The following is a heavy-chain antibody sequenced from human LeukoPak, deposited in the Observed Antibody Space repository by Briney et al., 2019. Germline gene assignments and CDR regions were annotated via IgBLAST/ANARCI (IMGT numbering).Heavy chain of an antibody. V-gene: IGHV1-18*01. D-gene: IGHD3-10*01. CDR1: GYTFTSYG. Sequence: GASVKVSCKASGYTFTSYGISWVRQAPGQGLEWMGWLSAYNGNTNYAQKPQGRVTMTTDTSTSTAYMELRSLRSDDTAVYYCATVRGHRSNWFDPWGQGTLVTVSS. CDR3: ATVRGHRSNWFDP. J-gene: IGHJ5*02. CDR2: LSAYNGNT.